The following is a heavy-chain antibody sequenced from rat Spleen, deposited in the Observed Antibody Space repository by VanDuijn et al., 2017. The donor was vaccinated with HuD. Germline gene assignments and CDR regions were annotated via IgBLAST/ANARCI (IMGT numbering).Heavy chain of an antibody. CDR3: SRRYDFDY. V-gene: IGHV5-29*01. D-gene: IGHD2-1*01. Sequence: EVQLVESDGGLVLPGRSLKLSCAASGFTFSDYYMAWARQAPTKGLEWVATISFDGISTYYRDSVQGRFTISRDNAKRTLYLQMDSLRSEDTATYYCSRRYDFDYWGHGVMVTVSS. CDR2: ISFDGIST. J-gene: IGHJ2*01. CDR1: GFTFSDYY.